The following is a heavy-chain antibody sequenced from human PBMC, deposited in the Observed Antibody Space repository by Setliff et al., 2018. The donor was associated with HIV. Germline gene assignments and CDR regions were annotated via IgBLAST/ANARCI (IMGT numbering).Heavy chain of an antibody. CDR2: INPYSGNT. D-gene: IGHD3-22*01. V-gene: IGHV1-8*01. J-gene: IGHJ5*01. CDR3: VRGIYDSSGFWYPHGDS. CDR1: GYTYTSYD. Sequence: ASVKVSCKASGYTYTSYDINWVRQATGHGLEWMGWINPYSGNTGYAQKFQGRVTMTRETSTSTAYLELSNLRAEDTAVYYCVRGIYDSSGFWYPHGDSWGQGTLVTV.